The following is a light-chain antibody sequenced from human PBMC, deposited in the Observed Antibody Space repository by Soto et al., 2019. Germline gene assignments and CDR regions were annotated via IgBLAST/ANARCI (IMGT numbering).Light chain of an antibody. V-gene: IGLV2-23*02. CDR1: SSDVGSYNL. J-gene: IGLJ1*01. CDR3: CSYGGRTTYV. CDR2: EVS. Sequence: QSVLTQPASVSGSPGQPITISCTGTSSDVGSYNLVSWYQQHPGKAPKLMIYEVSKRPSGVPSRFSGSKSGNTASLTISGLQAEDEADYYCCSYGGRTTYVFGTGTKLTVL.